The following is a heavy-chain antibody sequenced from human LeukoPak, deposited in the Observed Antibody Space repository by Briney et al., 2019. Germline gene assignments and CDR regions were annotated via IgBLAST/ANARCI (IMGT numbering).Heavy chain of an antibody. D-gene: IGHD3-3*01. Sequence: PGGSLRLSCKASGLRFSRGGMHWIRQAPGKGLEWLAFIQYDESSKYYADSVKGRFTISRDNSKNTLYLQMNSLRAEDTAVYYCAKMGKSRPLYSFDCWGQGTLVTVSS. CDR3: AKMGKSRPLYSFDC. J-gene: IGHJ4*02. CDR2: IQYDESSK. CDR1: GLRFSRGG. V-gene: IGHV3-30*02.